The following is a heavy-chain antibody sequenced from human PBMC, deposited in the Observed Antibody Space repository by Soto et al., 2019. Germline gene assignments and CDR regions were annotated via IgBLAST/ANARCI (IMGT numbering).Heavy chain of an antibody. CDR2: IYHSGST. V-gene: IGHV4-30-2*01. J-gene: IGHJ5*02. CDR3: ARSGEYQLLAGNWFDP. D-gene: IGHD2-2*01. Sequence: LSLTCAVSGGSISSGGYSWSWIRQPPGKGLEWIGYIYHSGSTYYNPSLKSRVTISVDRSKNQFSLKLSSVTAADTAVYYCARSGEYQLLAGNWFDPWGQGTLVTVSS. CDR1: GGSISSGGYS.